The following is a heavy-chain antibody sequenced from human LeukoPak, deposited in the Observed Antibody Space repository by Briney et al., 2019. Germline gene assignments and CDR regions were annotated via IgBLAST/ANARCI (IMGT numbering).Heavy chain of an antibody. J-gene: IGHJ6*02. CDR1: GFTFSSYS. V-gene: IGHV3-48*04. CDR2: ISSSSSNI. D-gene: IGHD5-12*01. Sequence: GGSLRLSCAASGFTFSSYSMNWVRQAPGKGLEWVSDISSSSSNIYYADSVKGRFTISRDNAKNSLYLQMNSLRAEGTAVYYWAREGVATIRVIYYYYGMDVWGQGTTVTVSS. CDR3: AREGVATIRVIYYYYGMDV.